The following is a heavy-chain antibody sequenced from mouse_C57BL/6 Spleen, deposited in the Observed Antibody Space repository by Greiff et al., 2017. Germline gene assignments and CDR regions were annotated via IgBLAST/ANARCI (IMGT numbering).Heavy chain of an antibody. Sequence: QVQLQQPGAELVKPGASVKMSCKASGYTFTSYWITWVKQRPGQGLAWNGDIYPGSGSTNYNEKFQSKDTLTVDTSSSTAYMQLSSLTSEDSAVYYCARRYYGSSYGFGCWGQGTTLTVSS. CDR3: ARRYYGSSYGFGC. D-gene: IGHD1-1*01. CDR2: IYPGSGST. V-gene: IGHV1-55*01. CDR1: GYTFTSYW. J-gene: IGHJ2*01.